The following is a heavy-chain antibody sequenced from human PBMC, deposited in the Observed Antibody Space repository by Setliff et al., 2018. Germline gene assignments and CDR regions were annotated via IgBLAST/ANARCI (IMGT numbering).Heavy chain of an antibody. CDR1: GGSISSGSYY. CDR3: AXXXXXVXX. V-gene: IGHV4-61*09. CDR2: SYTSGST. J-gene: IGHJ4*02. Sequence: SETLSLTCTVSGGSISSGSYYWSWIRQPAXKGLEWIGXSYTSGSTHYNPSLKXRVXIXVDTSKNQFSLKLXSVTAADTAVYHCAXXXXXVXXWGQGT.